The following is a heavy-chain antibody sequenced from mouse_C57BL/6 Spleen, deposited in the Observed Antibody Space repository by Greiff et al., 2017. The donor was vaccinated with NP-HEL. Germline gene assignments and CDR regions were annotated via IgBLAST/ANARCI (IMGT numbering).Heavy chain of an antibody. CDR3: ARRGGYGSSYWYFDV. D-gene: IGHD1-1*01. V-gene: IGHV5-17*01. CDR2: ISSGSSTI. CDR1: GFTFSDYG. J-gene: IGHJ1*03. Sequence: VQLKESGGGLVKPGGSLKLSCAASGFTFSDYGMHWVRQAPEKGLEWVAYISSGSSTIYYADTVKGRFTISRDNAKNTLFLQMTSLRSEDTAMYYGARRGGYGSSYWYFDVWGTGTTVTVSS.